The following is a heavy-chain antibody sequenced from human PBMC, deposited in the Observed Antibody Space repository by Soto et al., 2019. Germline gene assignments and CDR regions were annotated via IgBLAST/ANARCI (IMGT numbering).Heavy chain of an antibody. J-gene: IGHJ3*02. CDR2: IIPILGIA. Sequence: QVQLVQSGAEVKKPGSSVKVSCKASGGTFSSYTISWERQAPGQGLEWMGRIIPILGIANYAQKFQGRVTITADKSTSTAYMELSSLRSEDTAMYYCATTYGGNSGFAFDIWGHGTMVTVSS. V-gene: IGHV1-69*02. D-gene: IGHD4-17*01. CDR3: ATTYGGNSGFAFDI. CDR1: GGTFSSYT.